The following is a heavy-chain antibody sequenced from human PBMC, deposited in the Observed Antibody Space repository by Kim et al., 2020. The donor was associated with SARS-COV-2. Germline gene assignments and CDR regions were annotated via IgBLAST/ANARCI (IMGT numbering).Heavy chain of an antibody. CDR3: AKAPGGEVDD. D-gene: IGHD3-16*01. V-gene: IGHV4-31*03. CDR2: IYYSGST. J-gene: IGHJ4*02. Sequence: SETLSLTCTVSGGSISSGGYYWSWIRQHPGKGLEWIGYIYYSGSTYYSPSLKSRVTISVDTSKNQFSLKLSSVTAADTAVYYCAKAPGGEVDDWGQGTLVNVSS. CDR1: GGSISSGGYY.